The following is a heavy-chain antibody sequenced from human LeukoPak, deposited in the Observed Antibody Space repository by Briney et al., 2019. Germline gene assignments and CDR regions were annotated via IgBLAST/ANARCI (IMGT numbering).Heavy chain of an antibody. CDR1: GGSLKKYA. CDR2: VIPIFGTT. CDR3: GRPLSGSYYGFDY. V-gene: IGHV1-69*13. D-gene: IGHD1-26*01. Sequence: ASVKVSCKASGGSLKKYAISWVRQAPGQGLEWMGGVIPIFGTTNYAQKFQDRVTITADESTTTVYMELRSPISADTAVYYCGRPLSGSYYGFDYWGQGTQVTVSS. J-gene: IGHJ4*02.